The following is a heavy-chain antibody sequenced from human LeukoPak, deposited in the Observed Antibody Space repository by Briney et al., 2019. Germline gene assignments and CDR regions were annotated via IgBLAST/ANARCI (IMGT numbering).Heavy chain of an antibody. D-gene: IGHD3-3*01. Sequence: ASVKVSCKASGGTFSSYAISWVRQAPGQGLEWMGGIIPIFGTANYAQKFQGRVTITADESTSTAYMELSSLRAEDMALYYCAKETGGDFWSGQYFDYWGQGTLVTVSS. CDR1: GGTFSSYA. CDR3: AKETGGDFWSGQYFDY. J-gene: IGHJ4*02. CDR2: IIPIFGTA. V-gene: IGHV1-69*13.